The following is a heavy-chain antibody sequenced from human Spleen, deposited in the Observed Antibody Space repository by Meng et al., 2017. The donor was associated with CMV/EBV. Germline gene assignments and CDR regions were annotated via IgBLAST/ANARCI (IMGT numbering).Heavy chain of an antibody. D-gene: IGHD2-15*01. CDR1: GYAFSGYY. J-gene: IGHJ4*02. CDR2: INPKTGAI. Sequence: CKTSGYAFSGYYIQWVRQAPGQGLEWMGHINPKTGAIKYAPKFQGRVTMTTDTSMSTAYMELTTLKSNDTAVFFCARGSPSRIFDYRGQGTLVTVSS. CDR3: ARGSPSRIFDY. V-gene: IGHV1-2*06.